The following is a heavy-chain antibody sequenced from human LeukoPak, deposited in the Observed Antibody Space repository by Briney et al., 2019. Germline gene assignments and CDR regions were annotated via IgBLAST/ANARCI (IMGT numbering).Heavy chain of an antibody. CDR2: INPKSGDA. CDR3: ARDYDFWSVVAFDF. D-gene: IGHD3-3*01. CDR1: GYTFSGYY. V-gene: IGHV1-2*02. J-gene: IGHJ3*01. Sequence: VASVKVSCKASGYTFSGYYMHWVRQAPGQGLEWMGWINPKSGDARYAQKIQGRVTMTRDTSISTVYMEMSRLRHDDTAVYYCARDYDFWSVVAFDFWGQGTVVTVSS.